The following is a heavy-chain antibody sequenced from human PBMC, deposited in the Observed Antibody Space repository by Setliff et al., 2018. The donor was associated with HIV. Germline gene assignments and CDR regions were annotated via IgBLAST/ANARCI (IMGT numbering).Heavy chain of an antibody. CDR3: GRSYASDWVDAFDI. V-gene: IGHV1-69*13. D-gene: IGHD3-16*01. Sequence: SVKVSCKASGGTFSSYAISWVRQAPGQGLEWMGGIIPIFGTANYAQKFQGRVTITADESTSTAYMELSSLRSEDTAVYYCGRSYASDWVDAFDIWGQGTMVTVSS. CDR2: IIPIFGTA. CDR1: GGTFSSYA. J-gene: IGHJ3*02.